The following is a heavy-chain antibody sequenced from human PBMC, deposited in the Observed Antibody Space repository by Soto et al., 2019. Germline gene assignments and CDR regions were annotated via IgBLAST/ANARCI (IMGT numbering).Heavy chain of an antibody. Sequence: EVQLLESGGGLVQPGGSLRLSCAVSGFTFGTYGMSWVRQAPGKGLEWVSGISGSGGVTFYADSVKGRFTISRDNSKDTLYLQMNSLRAEDTAVYYCAKDPRGSDYWGQGTLVTVSS. V-gene: IGHV3-23*01. J-gene: IGHJ4*02. CDR2: ISGSGGVT. CDR3: AKDPRGSDY. CDR1: GFTFGTYG. D-gene: IGHD3-10*01.